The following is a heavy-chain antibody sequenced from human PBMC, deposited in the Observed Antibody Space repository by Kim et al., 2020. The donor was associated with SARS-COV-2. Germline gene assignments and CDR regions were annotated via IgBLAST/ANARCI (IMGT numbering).Heavy chain of an antibody. CDR2: IYYSGST. Sequence: SETLSLTCTVSGGSISSGDYYWSWIRQPPGKGLEWIGYIYYSGSTYYNPSLKSRVTISVDTSKNQFSLKLSSVTAADTAVYYCARTHYGSGSKRPTNRGPGHDYWGQGTLVTVSS. CDR3: ARTHYGSGSKRPTNRGPGHDY. J-gene: IGHJ4*02. D-gene: IGHD3-10*01. V-gene: IGHV4-30-4*01. CDR1: GGSISSGDYY.